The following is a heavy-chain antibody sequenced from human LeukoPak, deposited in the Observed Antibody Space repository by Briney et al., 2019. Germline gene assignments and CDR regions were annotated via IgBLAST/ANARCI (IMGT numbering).Heavy chain of an antibody. Sequence: SETLSLTCDASGGSISSGAYTWSWIRQPPGQGLEWIGSIYHSGSTYYNPSLNRLATTSVDRSKNQFSLQLSSVTAADTAVYYCARGRYGDYHYGMDVWGKGTTVTVSS. CDR1: GGSISSGAYT. CDR2: IYHSGST. V-gene: IGHV4-30-2*01. J-gene: IGHJ6*04. D-gene: IGHD4-17*01. CDR3: ARGRYGDYHYGMDV.